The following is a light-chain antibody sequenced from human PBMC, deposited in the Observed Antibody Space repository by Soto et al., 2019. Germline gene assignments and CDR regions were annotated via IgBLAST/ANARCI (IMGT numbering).Light chain of an antibody. J-gene: IGKJ1*01. CDR3: QQYYSIPLT. CDR1: QSVLYSSNNNNH. CDR2: WAS. Sequence: DIVMTQSPDSLAVSLGERATINCKSSQSVLYSSNNNNHLAWYQQKPGQPPKLLIYWASTRQSGVPDRFSGSGSGTDFTLTITRLQAEDVAVYYCQQYYSIPLTFGQGTRVEIK. V-gene: IGKV4-1*01.